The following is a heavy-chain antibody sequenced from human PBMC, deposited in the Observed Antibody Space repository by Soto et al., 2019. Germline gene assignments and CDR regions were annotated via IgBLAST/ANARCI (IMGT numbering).Heavy chain of an antibody. V-gene: IGHV4-31*03. Sequence: PSETLSLTCTVSGGSISSGVYYWSWIRHHPGKGLEWIGYIYYSGSTYYNPSLKSRVTISVDTSKNQFSLKLSSVTAADTAVYYCARGRGTAMDYYGMDVWGQGTTVTVSS. D-gene: IGHD5-18*01. J-gene: IGHJ6*02. CDR3: ARGRGTAMDYYGMDV. CDR1: GGSISSGVYY. CDR2: IYYSGST.